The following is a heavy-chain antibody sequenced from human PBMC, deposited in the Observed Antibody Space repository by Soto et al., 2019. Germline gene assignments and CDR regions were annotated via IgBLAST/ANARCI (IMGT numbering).Heavy chain of an antibody. CDR1: GGSFNRHT. CDR3: ARGWGYDSTDYYYAY. V-gene: IGHV1-69*01. D-gene: IGHD3-22*01. J-gene: IGHJ4*02. Sequence: QVQLVQSGAEVRKPGSSVRVSCKASGGSFNRHTISWVRQAPGQGLEWMGGIIPIFGTANHAQKFQGRVTISADESTSTGYREWSSRRSDDTAIYYWARGWGYDSTDYYYAYWGQGTLGIVSS. CDR2: IIPIFGTA.